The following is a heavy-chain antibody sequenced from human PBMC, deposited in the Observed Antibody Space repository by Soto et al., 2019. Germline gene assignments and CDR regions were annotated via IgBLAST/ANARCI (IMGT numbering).Heavy chain of an antibody. CDR2: IIPLFGTA. Sequence: ASVKVSCKASGVTFSSETLGWVRQAPGQGLEWVGGIIPLFGTASYAQKFQGRGTITADESTSTVYMELSSLRSDDTAVYFCATELGENPASPFDAWGQGTLVTVSS. CDR1: GVTFSSET. V-gene: IGHV1-69*13. D-gene: IGHD3-10*01. J-gene: IGHJ4*02. CDR3: ATELGENPASPFDA.